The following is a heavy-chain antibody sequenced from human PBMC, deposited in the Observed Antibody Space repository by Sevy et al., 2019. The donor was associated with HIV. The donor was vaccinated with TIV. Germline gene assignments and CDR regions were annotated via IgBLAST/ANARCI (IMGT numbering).Heavy chain of an antibody. V-gene: IGHV3-72*01. CDR3: ATHAGIAAAGRVFDY. CDR2: IRNKADIYPT. Sequence: GGSLRLSCAASGFTFSDHYMEWVRQAPGKGLEWVGHIRNKADIYPTEYAASVKGRFTISRDDSKNSLYLLMNRLTTEDTAVYYCATHAGIAAAGRVFDYWGQGTLVTVSS. J-gene: IGHJ4*02. D-gene: IGHD6-13*01. CDR1: GFTFSDHY.